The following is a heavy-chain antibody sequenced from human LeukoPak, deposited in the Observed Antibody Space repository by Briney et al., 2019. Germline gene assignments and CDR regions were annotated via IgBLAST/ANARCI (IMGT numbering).Heavy chain of an antibody. CDR2: FDPEDGET. CDR3: ATDGSGSYDRQSNWFDP. V-gene: IGHV1-24*01. D-gene: IGHD3-10*01. Sequence: ASVKVSCKVSGYTLTELSMHWVRQAPGKGLEWMGGFDPEDGETIYAQKFQGRVTMTEDTSTDTTYMELSSLRSEGTAVYYCATDGSGSYDRQSNWFDPWRQGTLVTVSS. CDR1: GYTLTELS. J-gene: IGHJ5*02.